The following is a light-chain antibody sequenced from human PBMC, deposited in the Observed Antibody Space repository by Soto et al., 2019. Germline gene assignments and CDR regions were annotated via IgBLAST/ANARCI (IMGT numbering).Light chain of an antibody. CDR2: EVT. Sequence: QSALTQPPSASGSPGQSVTISCTGTSSDVGGYNYVSWYQQLPGKAPKLMIYEVTKRPSGVPDRFSGSKSGNTASLTVSGLQAEDEADYYCSSYAGSNDFVFGGGTKLTVL. CDR3: SSYAGSNDFV. V-gene: IGLV2-8*01. J-gene: IGLJ2*01. CDR1: SSDVGGYNY.